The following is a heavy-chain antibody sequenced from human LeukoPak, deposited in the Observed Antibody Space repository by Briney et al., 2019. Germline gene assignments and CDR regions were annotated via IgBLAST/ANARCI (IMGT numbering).Heavy chain of an antibody. CDR3: VRDYYDSRGYYFSSY. J-gene: IGHJ4*02. CDR1: GFTFSSFG. V-gene: IGHV3-30*03. D-gene: IGHD3-22*01. CDR2: ISHDGNNE. Sequence: PGGSLRLSCAASGFTFSSFGMHWVRQAPVKGLEWVAVISHDGNNENYADSVKGRFTISRDNSKNTLYLQLNSLRDEDTAVYYCVRDYYDSRGYYFSSYWGQGTLVTVSS.